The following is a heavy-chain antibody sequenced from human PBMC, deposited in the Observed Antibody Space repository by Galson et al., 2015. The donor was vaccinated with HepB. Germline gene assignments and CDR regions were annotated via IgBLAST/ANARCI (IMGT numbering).Heavy chain of an antibody. V-gene: IGHV3-20*01. CDR2: INWNGGST. D-gene: IGHD2-15*01. CDR3: ARGGNCSGDSFSAFYI. J-gene: IGHJ3*02. Sequence: SLRLSCAASGFTFDDYGMNWVRQAPGKGLEWVSGINWNGGSTGYADSVKGRFTISRDNAKNSLYLQMNSLRAEDTALYHCARGGNCSGDSFSAFYIWAQGTMVTVSS. CDR1: GFTFDDYG.